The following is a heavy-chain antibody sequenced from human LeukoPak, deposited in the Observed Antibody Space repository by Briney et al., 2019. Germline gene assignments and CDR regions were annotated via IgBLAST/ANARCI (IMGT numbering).Heavy chain of an antibody. CDR3: ARDRRYYDSSGYYWGAFDI. J-gene: IGHJ3*02. V-gene: IGHV3-53*01. D-gene: IGHD3-22*01. CDR2: IYSGGST. CDR1: GFTVSSNY. Sequence: GGSLRLSCAASGFTVSSNYMSWVRQAPGKGLEWVSVIYSGGSTYYADPVKRRFTISRDNSKNTLYLQMNSLRAEDTAVYYCARDRRYYDSSGYYWGAFDIWGQGTMVTVSS.